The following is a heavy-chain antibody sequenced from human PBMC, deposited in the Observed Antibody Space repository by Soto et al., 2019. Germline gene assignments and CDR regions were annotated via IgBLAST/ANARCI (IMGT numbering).Heavy chain of an antibody. CDR2: INYSGST. Sequence: PSETLSLTCAVYGGSFSGYYWSWIRQPPGKGLEWIGEINYSGSTNYNPSLKSRVTISVDTSKNQFSLKLSSVTAADTAVYYCARAQYYYGSGRSSNWFDPWGQGTLVTVSS. CDR1: GGSFSGYY. J-gene: IGHJ5*02. D-gene: IGHD3-10*01. V-gene: IGHV4-34*01. CDR3: ARAQYYYGSGRSSNWFDP.